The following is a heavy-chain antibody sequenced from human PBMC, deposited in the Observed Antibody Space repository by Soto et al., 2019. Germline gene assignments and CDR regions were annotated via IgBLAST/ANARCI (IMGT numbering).Heavy chain of an antibody. D-gene: IGHD3-10*01. CDR2: ISGSGGST. J-gene: IGHJ4*02. CDR3: AKFRGDAHGPFDY. Sequence: GGSLRLSCAASGFTFSSYAMSWVRQAPGKGLEWVSAISGSGGSTYYADSVRGRFTISRDNSKNTLYLQMNSLRAEDTAVYYCAKFRGDAHGPFDYWGQGTLVTVSS. V-gene: IGHV3-23*01. CDR1: GFTFSSYA.